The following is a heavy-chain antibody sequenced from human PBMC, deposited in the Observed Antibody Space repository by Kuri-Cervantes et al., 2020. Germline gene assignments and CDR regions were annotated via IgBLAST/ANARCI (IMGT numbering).Heavy chain of an antibody. CDR2: ISYDGSNK. CDR1: GFTFSSYA. J-gene: IGHJ4*02. CDR3: ARRTAMVNGFDY. Sequence: GGSLRLSCAASGFTFSSYAMHWVRQAPGKGLEWVAVISYDGSNKYYADSVKGRFTISRDNAKNTLYLQMNSLRAEDTAVYYCARRTAMVNGFDYWGQGTLVTVSS. V-gene: IGHV3-30-3*01. D-gene: IGHD5-18*01.